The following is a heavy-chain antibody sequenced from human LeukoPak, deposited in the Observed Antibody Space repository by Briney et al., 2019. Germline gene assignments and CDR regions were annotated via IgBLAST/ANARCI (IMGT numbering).Heavy chain of an antibody. CDR2: IKHSGST. J-gene: IGHJ4*02. CDR1: GGSFSDYY. V-gene: IGHV4-34*01. D-gene: IGHD4-17*01. CDR3: ASYGHLVDY. Sequence: SETLALTCAVYGGSFSDYYWSWIRQPPGKGLEWIGEIKHSGSTNYNPSLKSRVTISVDTSKNQFSLKLSSVTAADTAVYYCASYGHLVDYWGQGTLVTVSS.